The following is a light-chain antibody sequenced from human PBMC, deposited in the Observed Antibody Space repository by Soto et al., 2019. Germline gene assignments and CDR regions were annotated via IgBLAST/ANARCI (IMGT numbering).Light chain of an antibody. J-gene: IGKJ5*01. CDR2: DAS. CDR3: QQRNNWPPIT. V-gene: IGKV3-11*01. Sequence: EIVWTQSPGSLSLSPGERATLSCRASPSVNYYLAWYQQKPCQAHRLIIYDASNRATGIPARFSGSVSGTDFTLTISSLEPEDFAFYYCQQRNNWPPITFGQGTRLEIK. CDR1: PSVNYY.